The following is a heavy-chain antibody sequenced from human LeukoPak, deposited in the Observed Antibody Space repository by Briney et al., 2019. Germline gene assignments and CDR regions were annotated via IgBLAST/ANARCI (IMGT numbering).Heavy chain of an antibody. CDR3: AAASRGLVY. D-gene: IGHD2-15*01. V-gene: IGHV3-9*01. CDR1: GFTFDDYA. CDR2: ISWNSGSI. Sequence: PGRSLRLSCAASGFTFDDYAMHWVRPAPGKGLEWVSGISWNSGSIGYADSVKGRFTISRDNAKNSLYLQMNSLRAEDTALYYCAAASRGLVYWGQGTLVTVSS. J-gene: IGHJ4*02.